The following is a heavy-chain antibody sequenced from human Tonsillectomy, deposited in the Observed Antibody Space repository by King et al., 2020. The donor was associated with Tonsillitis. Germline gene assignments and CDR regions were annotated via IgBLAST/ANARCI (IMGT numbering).Heavy chain of an antibody. J-gene: IGHJ6*02. D-gene: IGHD3-22*01. CDR3: AREIGYDSSGYYYYYGMDV. CDR2: INSDGSST. V-gene: IGHV3-74*01. CDR1: GFTFSSHW. Sequence: VQLVESGGGLVQPGGFLRLSCAASGFTFSSHWMHWVRQVSGKGLVWVSRINSDGSSTSYADSVKGRFTISRDNAKNTLYLQMNSLRAEDTAVYYCAREIGYDSSGYYYYYGMDVWGQGTTVTVAS.